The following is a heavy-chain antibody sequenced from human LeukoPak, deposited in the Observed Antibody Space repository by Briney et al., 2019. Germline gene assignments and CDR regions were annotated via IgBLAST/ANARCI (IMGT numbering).Heavy chain of an antibody. D-gene: IGHD5-24*01. CDR2: INPNSGGT. CDR1: GYTFTDYY. J-gene: IGHJ4*02. V-gene: IGHV1-2*02. CDR3: ARIGYNHYFDY. Sequence: ASVKVSCKASGYTFTDYYLHWVRQAPGQGLEWMGWINPNSGGTNYTQTFQGRVTMTRDTSITTAYLELSRLRSDDTAVYYCARIGYNHYFDYWGQGTLVTVSS.